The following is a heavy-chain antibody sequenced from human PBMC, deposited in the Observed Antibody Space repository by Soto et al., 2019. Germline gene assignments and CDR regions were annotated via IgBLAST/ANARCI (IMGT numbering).Heavy chain of an antibody. V-gene: IGHV2-5*02. Sequence: QITLKESGPTLVKPTQTLTLTCTFSGFSLSTSGVGVGWIRQPPGKALEWLALIYWDDDKRYSPSLKSRLTITMDTSKVQVVLIMTNMERVDTATYYCVHRDGGKCFDYWGQGTLVTVSS. CDR3: VHRDGGKCFDY. CDR2: IYWDDDK. D-gene: IGHD2-15*01. J-gene: IGHJ4*02. CDR1: GFSLSTSGVG.